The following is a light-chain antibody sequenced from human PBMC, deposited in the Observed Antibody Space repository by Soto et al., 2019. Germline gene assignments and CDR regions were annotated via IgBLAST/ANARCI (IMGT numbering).Light chain of an antibody. J-gene: IGKJ5*01. CDR2: WAS. V-gene: IGKV4-1*01. Sequence: DIVMTQSPDSLAVSLGERATINCKSSQSVLYSSNNKNYLAWYQQKPGQPPKLLIYWASSLQSGVPSRFSGSGSGTDFTLTISSLQPEDFATYYCQQSYSTPITFGQGTRLEIK. CDR1: QSVLYSSNNKNY. CDR3: QQSYSTPIT.